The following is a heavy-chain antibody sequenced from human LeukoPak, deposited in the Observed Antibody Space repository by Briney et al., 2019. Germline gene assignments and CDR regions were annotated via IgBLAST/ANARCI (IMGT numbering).Heavy chain of an antibody. CDR3: ARDVVRGVIDY. D-gene: IGHD3-10*01. CDR1: GYSISSGYY. CDR2: IYHSGST. Sequence: PSETLSLTCAVSGYSISSGYYWGWIRQPPGKGLEWIGSIYHSGSTYYNPSLKSRVTISVDTSKNQFSLKLSSVTAADTAVYYCARDVVRGVIDYGGQGTLVTVSS. V-gene: IGHV4-38-2*02. J-gene: IGHJ4*02.